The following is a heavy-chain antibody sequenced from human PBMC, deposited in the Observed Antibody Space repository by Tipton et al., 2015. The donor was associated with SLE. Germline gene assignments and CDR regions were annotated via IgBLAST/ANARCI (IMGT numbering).Heavy chain of an antibody. V-gene: IGHV4-59*08. CDR2: IFYSGST. Sequence: TLSLTCTVSGGSISNYYWNWIRQPPGKGLEWIGYIFYSGSTNYNPSLKSRVTISADTSKNEFSLNLTSMTAADTAVHYCARLAPGYSSGWFDSWGQGTLVTVSS. CDR1: GGSISNYY. CDR3: ARLAPGYSSGWFDS. J-gene: IGHJ5*01. D-gene: IGHD6-19*01.